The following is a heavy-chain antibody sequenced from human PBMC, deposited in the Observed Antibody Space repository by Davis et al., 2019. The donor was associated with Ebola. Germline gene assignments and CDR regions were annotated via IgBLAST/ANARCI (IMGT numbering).Heavy chain of an antibody. D-gene: IGHD5-24*01. V-gene: IGHV3-23*01. CDR1: GFTFSAYH. CDR3: AKEPSRGYAFDI. CDR2: IRDSEVT. Sequence: PGGSLRLSCAASGFTFSAYHMNWVRQAPGKGLEWVANIRDSEVTYYADSVKGRFTISRDNSKSTLYLQMDSLRAEDTALYYCAKEPSRGYAFDIWGQGTMVTVSS. J-gene: IGHJ3*02.